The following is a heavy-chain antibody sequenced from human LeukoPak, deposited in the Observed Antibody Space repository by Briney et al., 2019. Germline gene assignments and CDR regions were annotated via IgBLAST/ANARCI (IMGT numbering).Heavy chain of an antibody. CDR2: IRSKAYGGTT. CDR1: GFSFGDYA. CDR3: TRVSGTELDY. D-gene: IGHD1-26*01. J-gene: IGHJ4*02. Sequence: GGSLRLSCTTSGFSFGDYAMSWVRQAPGKGLEWVSFIRSKAYGGTTDYAASVKGRFTISRDDSKSIAYLQMNSLKSEDTAVYYCTRVSGTELDYWGQGTLVTVSS. V-gene: IGHV3-49*04.